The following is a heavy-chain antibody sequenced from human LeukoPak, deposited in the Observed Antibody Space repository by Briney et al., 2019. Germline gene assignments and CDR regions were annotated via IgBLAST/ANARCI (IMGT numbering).Heavy chain of an antibody. V-gene: IGHV4-59*08. J-gene: IGHJ3*02. CDR1: GGSISSYY. CDR3: ARQGLFFGVVIPPGDAFDI. D-gene: IGHD3-3*01. Sequence: SETLSLTCTVSGGSISSYYWSWIRQPPGKGLEWIGYIYYSGSTNYNPSLKSRVTISVDTSKNQFSLKLSSVTAADTAVYCCARQGLFFGVVIPPGDAFDIWGQGTMVTVSS. CDR2: IYYSGST.